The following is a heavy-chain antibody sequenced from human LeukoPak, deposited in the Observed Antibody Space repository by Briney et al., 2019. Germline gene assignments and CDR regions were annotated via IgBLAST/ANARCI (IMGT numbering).Heavy chain of an antibody. CDR2: ISYDGSNK. CDR1: GFTFSSYA. CDR3: ARELGRWRSEGNY. J-gene: IGHJ4*02. Sequence: PGGSLRLSCAASGFTFSSYAMHWVRQAPGKGLEWVAVISYDGSNKYYADSVKGRFTISRDNSKNTLYLQMNSLRAEDTAVYYCARELGRWRSEGNYWGQGTLVTVSS. D-gene: IGHD6-25*01. V-gene: IGHV3-30-3*01.